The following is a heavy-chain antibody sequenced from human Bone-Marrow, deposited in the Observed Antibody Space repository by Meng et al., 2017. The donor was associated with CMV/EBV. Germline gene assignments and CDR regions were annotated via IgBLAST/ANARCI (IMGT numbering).Heavy chain of an antibody. CDR3: ARRSSSWTRFDY. Sequence: ESLKISCAASGFTFSSYEMDWIRQPPGKGLEWIGDINHSGSTNYNPSLKSRVTISVDTSKNQFSLKLSSVTAADTAVYYCARRSSSWTRFDYCGQGTLVTVSS. J-gene: IGHJ4*02. D-gene: IGHD6-13*01. CDR1: GFTFSSYE. V-gene: IGHV4-34*01. CDR2: INHSGST.